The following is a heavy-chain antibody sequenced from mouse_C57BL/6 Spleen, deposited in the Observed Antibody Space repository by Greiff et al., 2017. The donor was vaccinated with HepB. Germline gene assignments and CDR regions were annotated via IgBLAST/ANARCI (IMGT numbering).Heavy chain of an antibody. V-gene: IGHV5-6*01. CDR1: GFTFSSYG. Sequence: DVHLVESGGDLVKPGGSLKLSCAASGFTFSSYGMSWVRQTPDKRLEWVATISSGGSYTYYPDSVKGRFTITRDNAKNTLYLQMSSLKSEDTAMYYCVRDHTLDSSDFDYWSQGTTLTVSS. D-gene: IGHD1-3*01. CDR3: VRDHTLDSSDFDY. J-gene: IGHJ2*01. CDR2: ISSGGSYT.